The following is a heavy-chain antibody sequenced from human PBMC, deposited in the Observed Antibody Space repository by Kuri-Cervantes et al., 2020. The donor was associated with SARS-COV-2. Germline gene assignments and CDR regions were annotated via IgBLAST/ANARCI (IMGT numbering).Heavy chain of an antibody. Sequence: SETLSLTCPVSGASISSYYWSWIRQPPGKGLEWIGYIYYSGSTNYNPSLKSGVTISVDTSKNQFSLKLSSVTAADTAGYYCARAPATAEYFDYWGQGTLVTVSS. V-gene: IGHV4-59*01. CDR3: ARAPATAEYFDY. J-gene: IGHJ4*02. CDR2: IYYSGST. D-gene: IGHD6-13*01. CDR1: GASISSYY.